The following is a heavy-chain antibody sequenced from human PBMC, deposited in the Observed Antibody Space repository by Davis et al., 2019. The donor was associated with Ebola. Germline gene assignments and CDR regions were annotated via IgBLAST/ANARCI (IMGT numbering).Heavy chain of an antibody. CDR3: ARGKGYCSGGSCYSSWFDP. CDR1: GYTFTSYD. CDR2: MNPNSGNT. J-gene: IGHJ5*02. V-gene: IGHV1-8*02. Sequence: ASVKVSCKASGYTFTSYDINWVRQATGQGLEWMGWMNPNSGNTGYAQKFQGRVTMTRDTSISTAYMELSRLRSDDTAVYYCARGKGYCSGGSCYSSWFDPWGQGTLVTVSS. D-gene: IGHD2-15*01.